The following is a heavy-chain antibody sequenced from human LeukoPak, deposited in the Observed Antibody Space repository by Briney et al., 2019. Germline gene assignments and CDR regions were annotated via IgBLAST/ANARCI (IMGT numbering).Heavy chain of an antibody. CDR3: ARVGYSGYDSTYYFDY. J-gene: IGHJ4*02. CDR2: ISSSSSTI. D-gene: IGHD5-12*01. Sequence: PGGSLRLSCAASGFTFSSYGMSWVRQAPGKGLEWVSYISSSSSTIYYADSVKGRFTISRDNAKNSLYLQMNSLRAEDTAVYYCARVGYSGYDSTYYFDYWGQGTLVTVSS. V-gene: IGHV3-48*01. CDR1: GFTFSSYG.